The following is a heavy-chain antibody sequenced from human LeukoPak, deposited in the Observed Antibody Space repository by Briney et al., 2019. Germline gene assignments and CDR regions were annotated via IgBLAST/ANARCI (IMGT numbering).Heavy chain of an antibody. J-gene: IGHJ4*02. Sequence: SETLSLTCTVSGYSISSGYYWGWIRQPPGKGLEWIGSIYHSGSTYYNPSLKSRVTISVDTSKNQFSLKLSSVTAADTAVYYCARGRVVIGLWGQGTLVTVSS. V-gene: IGHV4-38-2*02. D-gene: IGHD3-3*01. CDR2: IYHSGST. CDR1: GYSISSGYY. CDR3: ARGRVVIGL.